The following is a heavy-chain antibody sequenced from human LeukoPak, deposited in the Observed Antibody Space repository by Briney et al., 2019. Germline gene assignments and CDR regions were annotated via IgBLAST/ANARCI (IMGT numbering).Heavy chain of an antibody. CDR3: ACTYCSSTSCPFDY. D-gene: IGHD2-2*01. CDR2: MNPNSGNT. V-gene: IGHV1-8*02. CDR1: GYTFTSYD. J-gene: IGHJ4*02. Sequence: ASVKVSCKASGYTFTSYDINWVRQATGQGLEWMGWMNPNSGNTGYAQKFQGRVTMTTDTSTSTAYMELRSLRSDDTAVYYCACTYCSSTSCPFDYWGQGTLVTVSS.